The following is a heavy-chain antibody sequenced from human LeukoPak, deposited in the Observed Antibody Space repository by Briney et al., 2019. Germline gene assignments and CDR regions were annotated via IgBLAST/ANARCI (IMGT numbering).Heavy chain of an antibody. D-gene: IGHD6-6*01. V-gene: IGHV4-4*07. CDR1: SGSISSYY. CDR3: ARPSPRAEDAFDI. CDR2: IYTTGST. Sequence: PSETLSLTCTVSSGSISSYYWSWIRQPAGKGLEWIGRIYTTGSTNYSPSLKSRVTISVDTSKNQFSLKLSSVTAADTAVYYCARPSPRAEDAFDIWGQGTMVTVSS. J-gene: IGHJ3*02.